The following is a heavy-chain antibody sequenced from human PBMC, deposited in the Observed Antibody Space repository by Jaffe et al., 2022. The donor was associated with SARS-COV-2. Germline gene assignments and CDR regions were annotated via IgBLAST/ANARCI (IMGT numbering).Heavy chain of an antibody. CDR2: IYYSGST. CDR1: GGSISSGGYY. Sequence: QVQLQESGPGLVKPSQTLSLTCTVSGGSISSGGYYWSWIRQHPGKGLEWIGYIYYSGSTYYNPSLKSRVTISVDTSKNQFSLKLSSVTAADTAVYYCARDGGYSYGLGVYFDYWGQGTLVTVSS. J-gene: IGHJ4*02. CDR3: ARDGGYSYGLGVYFDY. D-gene: IGHD5-18*01. V-gene: IGHV4-31*03.